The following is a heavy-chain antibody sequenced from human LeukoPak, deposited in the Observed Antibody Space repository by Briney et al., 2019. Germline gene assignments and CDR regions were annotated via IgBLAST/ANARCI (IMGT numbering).Heavy chain of an antibody. D-gene: IGHD4-17*01. J-gene: IGHJ4*02. Sequence: PGGSLRLSCAASGFTFSSYAMSWVRQAPGKGLEGVSAFSGSGGSTYYADSVKGRFTISRDNPKNTLYLQMNSLRAVGKSVYYCAKESLPWTVTTLGLTNYWGEGTPGTVSS. CDR1: GFTFSSYA. V-gene: IGHV3-23*01. CDR3: AKESLPWTVTTLGLTNY. CDR2: FSGSGGST.